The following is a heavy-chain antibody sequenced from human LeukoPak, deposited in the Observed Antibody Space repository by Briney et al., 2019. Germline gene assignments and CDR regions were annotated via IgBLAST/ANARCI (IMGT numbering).Heavy chain of an antibody. J-gene: IGHJ6*03. CDR2: MNPNSGNT. D-gene: IGHD3-3*01. CDR1: GYTFTSYD. V-gene: IGHV1-8*01. Sequence: ASVKVSCKASGYTFTSYDINWVRQATGLGLEWMGWMNPNSGNTGYAQKFQGRVTMTRNTSISTAYMELSSLRSEDTAVYYCARGRTPPHYDFWSGYYPHYYYYYMDVWGKGTTVTVSS. CDR3: ARGRTPPHYDFWSGYYPHYYYYYMDV.